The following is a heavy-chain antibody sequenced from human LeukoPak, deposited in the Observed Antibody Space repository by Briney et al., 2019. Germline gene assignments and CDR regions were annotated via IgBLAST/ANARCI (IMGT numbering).Heavy chain of an antibody. V-gene: IGHV3-21*01. CDR2: ISSSSSYI. CDR3: ARGLTIFGVVTPFDY. D-gene: IGHD3-3*01. Sequence: GGSLRLSCAASGFTFSSYSMNWVRQAPGKGLEWVSSISSSSSYIYYADSVKGRFTISRDNAKNSLYLQMNSLRAEDTAVYYCARGLTIFGVVTPFDYWGQGTLVTVSS. CDR1: GFTFSSYS. J-gene: IGHJ4*02.